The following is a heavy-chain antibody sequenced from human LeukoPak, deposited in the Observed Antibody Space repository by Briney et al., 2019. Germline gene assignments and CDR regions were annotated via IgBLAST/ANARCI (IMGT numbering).Heavy chain of an antibody. J-gene: IGHJ4*02. CDR3: ARVEAMYYYDSSGYLRY. CDR2: IYDSGST. CDR1: GGSVSSSIYY. Sequence: SETLSLTCTVSGGSVSSSIYYWGWIRQPPGKGLEWIGYIYDSGSTNYNPSLKSRVTISGDTSKNQFSLKLSSVTAADTAVYFCARVEAMYYYDSSGYLRYWGQGILVTVSS. D-gene: IGHD3-22*01. V-gene: IGHV4-61*01.